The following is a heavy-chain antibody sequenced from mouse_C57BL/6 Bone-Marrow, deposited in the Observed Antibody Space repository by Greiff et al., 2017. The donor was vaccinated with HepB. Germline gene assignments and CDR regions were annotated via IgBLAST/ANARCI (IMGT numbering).Heavy chain of an antibody. CDR2: INPYNGGT. V-gene: IGHV1-19*01. D-gene: IGHD1-1*01. CDR3: ARYYYGSSYDYAMDY. Sequence: EVQLQQSGPVLVKPGASVKMSCKASGYTFTDYYMNWVKQSHGKSLEWIGVINPYNGGTSYNQKFKGKATLTVDKSSSTAYMELNSLTSEDSAVYYCARYYYGSSYDYAMDYWGQGTSVTVSS. CDR1: GYTFTDYY. J-gene: IGHJ4*01.